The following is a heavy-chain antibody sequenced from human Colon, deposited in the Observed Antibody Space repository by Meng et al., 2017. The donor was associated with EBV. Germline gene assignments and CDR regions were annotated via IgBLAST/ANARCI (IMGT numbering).Heavy chain of an antibody. CDR2: INHSRST. D-gene: IGHD4-17*01. CDR3: ARYRLQNDYGDQLYYFDY. CDR1: AGSFCGYY. Sequence: VQLQQGGAGLLKPSVXLSLTCAGYAGSFCGYYWTWIRQPPGKGLEWIGEINHSRSTNYNPSLKSRVTISVDTSKNQFSLKVTSVTAADTAVYYCARYRLQNDYGDQLYYFDYLGQGSLVTVSS. V-gene: IGHV4-34*01. J-gene: IGHJ4*02.